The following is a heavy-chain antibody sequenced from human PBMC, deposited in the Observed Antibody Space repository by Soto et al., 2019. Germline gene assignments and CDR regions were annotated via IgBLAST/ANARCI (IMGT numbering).Heavy chain of an antibody. J-gene: IGHJ5*02. CDR2: IYYSGST. V-gene: IGHV4-39*01. Sequence: QLQLQESGPGLVKPSETLSLTCTVSGGSISSSSYSWGWIRQPPGKGLEWIGSIYYSGSTYYNPSLKSRLTISVDTSKNQFSLKLSSVTAADTAVYYCARLATWEGELSSYVWFDPWGQGTLVTVSS. D-gene: IGHD3-16*02. CDR1: GGSISSSSYS. CDR3: ARLATWEGELSSYVWFDP.